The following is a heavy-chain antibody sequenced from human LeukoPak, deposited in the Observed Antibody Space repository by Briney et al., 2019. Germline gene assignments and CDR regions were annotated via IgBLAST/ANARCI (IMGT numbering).Heavy chain of an antibody. CDR3: ARALGGPQYYDFWSGYSDAFDI. CDR1: GGSISSSSYY. D-gene: IGHD3-3*01. J-gene: IGHJ3*02. V-gene: IGHV4-39*01. CDR2: IYYSGST. Sequence: PSETLSLTCTVSGGSISSSSYYWGWIRQPPRKGLEWIGSIYYSGSTYYNPSLKSRVTISVDTSKNQFSLKLSSVTAADTAVYYCARALGGPQYYDFWSGYSDAFDIWGQGTMVTVSS.